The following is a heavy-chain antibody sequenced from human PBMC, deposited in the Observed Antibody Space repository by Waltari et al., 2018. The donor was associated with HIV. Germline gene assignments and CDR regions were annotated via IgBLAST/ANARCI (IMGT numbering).Heavy chain of an antibody. D-gene: IGHD3-16*01. J-gene: IGHJ2*01. CDR2: VFHNGNT. CDR3: ARDYSGAMLYWYFDL. V-gene: IGHV4-38-2*01. Sequence: QVQLRESGPGLVKPSETLSLTCAVSGYSISSGYYWGWIRPSPGKGLEWIGSVFHNGNTYSNPSLKSRVTISVDTSKNLFSLKLNSVTATDTAVYYCARDYSGAMLYWYFDLWGRGTMVTVSS. CDR1: GYSISSGYY.